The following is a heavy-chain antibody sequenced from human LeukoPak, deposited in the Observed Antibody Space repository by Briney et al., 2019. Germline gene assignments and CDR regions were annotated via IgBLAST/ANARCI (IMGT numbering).Heavy chain of an antibody. J-gene: IGHJ3*02. V-gene: IGHV3-74*01. CDR1: GVTFNTYS. CDR2: INSNGSTT. D-gene: IGHD3-9*01. Sequence: GGSLRLSCAASGVTFNTYSMNWVRQAPGKGLVWVSRINSNGSTTNYAGSVKGRFTISRDNAKNTLYLQMNSLRVEDAAVYFCVRPISPGWAADALNIWGQGTMVTVS. CDR3: VRPISPGWAADALNI.